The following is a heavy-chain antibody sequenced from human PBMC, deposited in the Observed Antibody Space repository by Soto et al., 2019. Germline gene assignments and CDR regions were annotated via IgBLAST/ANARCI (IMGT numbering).Heavy chain of an antibody. Sequence: PSETLSLTCTVSGGSISSYYWSWIRQPPGKGLEWIGYIYHSGSTYYNPSLKSRVTISVDRSKNQFSLKLSSVTAADTAVYYCAREGNYGSGSYYNNWFDPWGQGTLVTVS. CDR3: AREGNYGSGSYYNNWFDP. V-gene: IGHV4-59*12. CDR2: IYHSGST. D-gene: IGHD3-10*01. CDR1: GGSISSYY. J-gene: IGHJ5*02.